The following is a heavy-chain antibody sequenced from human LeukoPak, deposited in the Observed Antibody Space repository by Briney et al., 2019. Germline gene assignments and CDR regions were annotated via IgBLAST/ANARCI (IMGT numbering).Heavy chain of an antibody. CDR1: GGSISSSSYY. CDR3: ARDSGYYDSSGYYDY. D-gene: IGHD3-22*01. V-gene: IGHV4-39*02. Sequence: SETLSLTCTVSGGSISSSSYYWGWIRQPPGKGLEWIGSIYYSGSTYYNPSLKSRVTISVDTSKNQFSLKLSSVTAADTAVYYCARDSGYYDSSGYYDYWGQGTLVTVSS. CDR2: IYYSGST. J-gene: IGHJ4*02.